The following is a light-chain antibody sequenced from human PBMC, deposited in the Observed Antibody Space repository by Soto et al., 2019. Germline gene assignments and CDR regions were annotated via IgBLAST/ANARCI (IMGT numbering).Light chain of an antibody. CDR1: QSLVHSDGNTY. J-gene: IGKJ2*01. Sequence: DFVMTQTPLSSPVTLGQPASISCRSSQSLVHSDGNTYLSWLHERPGQPPRLLIYMISIRFSGVPDRFSGSVAGTDFTMKISRVEAEDVGVYYCMQATQPYTFGQGTKLEIK. CDR3: MQATQPYT. CDR2: MIS. V-gene: IGKV2-24*01.